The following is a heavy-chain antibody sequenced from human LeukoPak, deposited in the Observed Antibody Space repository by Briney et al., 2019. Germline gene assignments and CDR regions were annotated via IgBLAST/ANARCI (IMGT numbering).Heavy chain of an antibody. CDR1: GFTFSSYS. J-gene: IGHJ4*02. Sequence: IPGESLRLSCAASGFTFSSYSMNWVRQAPGKGLEWVASSSSGSSEIYYADAVKGLFTISRDNAKISLYLQMTSLRAEDTAVYYCARDSVGLIPLVATDYWGQGTLVTVSS. V-gene: IGHV3-21*01. D-gene: IGHD5-12*01. CDR3: ARDSVGLIPLVATDY. CDR2: SSSGSSEI.